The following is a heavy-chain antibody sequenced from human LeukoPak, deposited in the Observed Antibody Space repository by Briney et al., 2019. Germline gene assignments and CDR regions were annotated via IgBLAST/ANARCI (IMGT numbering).Heavy chain of an antibody. CDR3: ASNQQWLVGGHDY. J-gene: IGHJ4*02. Sequence: GGSLRLSCAASGFTFSSYSMNWVRQAPGKGLEWVSSISSSGSNMFYADSVKGRFTISRDNAKNSLYLQMNSLRAEDTAVYYCASNQQWLVGGHDYWGQGTLVTVSS. V-gene: IGHV3-21*01. D-gene: IGHD6-19*01. CDR1: GFTFSSYS. CDR2: ISSSGSNM.